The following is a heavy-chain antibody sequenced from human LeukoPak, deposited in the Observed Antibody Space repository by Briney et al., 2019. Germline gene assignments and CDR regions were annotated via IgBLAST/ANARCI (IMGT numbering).Heavy chain of an antibody. V-gene: IGHV4-59*12. Sequence: SETLSLTCTVSGGSISSYYWNWIRQPPGKGLELIGYIYYSGSTNYNPSLKSRVTISIDTSKNQFSLKLRFVTAADTAVYYCARVRCSGGSCPYYYYYYYMDVWGKGTTVTVSS. CDR1: GGSISSYY. D-gene: IGHD2-15*01. CDR3: ARVRCSGGSCPYYYYYYYMDV. J-gene: IGHJ6*03. CDR2: IYYSGST.